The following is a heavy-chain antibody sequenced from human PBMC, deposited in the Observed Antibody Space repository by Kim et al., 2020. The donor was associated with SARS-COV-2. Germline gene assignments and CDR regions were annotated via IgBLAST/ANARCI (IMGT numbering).Heavy chain of an antibody. CDR2: INPNSGGT. CDR3: ARGPDHYDFWSGYYRDYYGMDV. CDR1: GYTFTGYY. Sequence: ASVKVSCKASGYTFTGYYMPFVLHAPGQGLEWMGWINPNSGGTNYAQKFQGRVTMTRDTSISTAYMELSRLRSDDTAVYYCARGPDHYDFWSGYYRDYYGMDVWGQGTTVTVSS. J-gene: IGHJ6*02. V-gene: IGHV1-2*02. D-gene: IGHD3-3*01.